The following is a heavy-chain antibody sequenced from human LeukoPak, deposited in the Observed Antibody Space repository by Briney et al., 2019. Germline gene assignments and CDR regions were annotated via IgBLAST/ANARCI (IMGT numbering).Heavy chain of an antibody. J-gene: IGHJ4*02. Sequence: PGRSLRLSCAASGFTFTNAWMNWVRQAPGKGLEWVAVIWYDGSNKYYADSVKGRFTISRDNSKNTLYLQMNSLRAEDTAVYYCASNFDVRGYYPQYWGQGTLVTVSS. V-gene: IGHV3-33*08. CDR1: GFTFTNAW. CDR3: ASNFDVRGYYPQY. CDR2: IWYDGSNK. D-gene: IGHD3-22*01.